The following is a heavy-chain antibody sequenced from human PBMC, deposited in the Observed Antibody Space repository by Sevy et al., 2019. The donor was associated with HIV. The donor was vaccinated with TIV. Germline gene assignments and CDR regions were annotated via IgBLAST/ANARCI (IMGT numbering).Heavy chain of an antibody. CDR1: GFTFSTSA. CDR2: ISYDGSHK. J-gene: IGHJ3*02. Sequence: GGSLRLSCAASGFTFSTSAMHWVRQAPGRGLEWVAVISYDGSHKYYGNSVKGRFTLSRDNSKNTLYLQMNSLRAEDTAVYYCARVPIQLGAFDIWGRGTMVTVSS. CDR3: ARVPIQLGAFDI. V-gene: IGHV3-30*04. D-gene: IGHD5-18*01.